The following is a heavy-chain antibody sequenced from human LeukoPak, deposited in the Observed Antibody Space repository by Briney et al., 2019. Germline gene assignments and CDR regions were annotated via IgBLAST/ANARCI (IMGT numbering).Heavy chain of an antibody. CDR2: IYYSGST. V-gene: IGHV4-39*01. D-gene: IGHD6-6*01. CDR3: ARPRPGTSLDAFDI. CDR1: GGSISSSSYY. J-gene: IGHJ3*02. Sequence: SETLSLTCTVSGGSISSSSYYWGWIRQPPGKGLEWIGSIYYSGSTYYNPSLKSRVTISVDTSKNQFSLKLSSVTAADTAVYYCARPRPGTSLDAFDIWGQGTMVTVSS.